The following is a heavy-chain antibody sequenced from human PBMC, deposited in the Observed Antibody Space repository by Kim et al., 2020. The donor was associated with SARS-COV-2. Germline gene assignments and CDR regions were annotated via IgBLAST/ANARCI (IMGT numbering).Heavy chain of an antibody. J-gene: IGHJ4*02. V-gene: IGHV3-23*01. D-gene: IGHD2-2*01. CDR2: ISGSGAST. CDR3: AKVPFTYCSSTSCYATALDY. Sequence: GGSLRLSCAASGFTFSNYAMSWVRQAPGKGLEWVSAISGSGASTYYADSVKGRFTISRDNSKNTLYLQMNSLRAEDTAVYYCAKVPFTYCSSTSCYATALDYWGQGTLVTVSS. CDR1: GFTFSNYA.